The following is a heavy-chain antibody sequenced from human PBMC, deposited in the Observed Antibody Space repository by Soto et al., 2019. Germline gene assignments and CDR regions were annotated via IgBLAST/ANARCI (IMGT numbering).Heavy chain of an antibody. CDR3: ARSFSSSSGLIWFDP. J-gene: IGHJ5*02. V-gene: IGHV1-3*01. CDR1: GYTFTSYA. Sequence: ASVKVSCKASGYTFTSYAMHWVRQAPGQRLEWMGWINAGNGNTKYSQKFQGRVTITRDTSASTAYMELSSLRSEDTAVYYCARSFSSSSGLIWFDPWGQGTLVTVSS. CDR2: INAGNGNT. D-gene: IGHD6-6*01.